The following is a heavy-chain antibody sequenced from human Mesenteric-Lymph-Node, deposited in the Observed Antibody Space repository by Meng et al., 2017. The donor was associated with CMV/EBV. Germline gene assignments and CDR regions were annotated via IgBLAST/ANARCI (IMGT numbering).Heavy chain of an antibody. J-gene: IGHJ4*02. CDR3: ATMDGDYVPRLDY. CDR2: ISSSSTYI. D-gene: IGHD4-17*01. Sequence: AASGFTFSTYDISWVRQAPGKGLEWVSSISSSSTYIYYADSVQGRFTISRDNAKNSLYLQLNSLRTEDTAVYYCATMDGDYVPRLDYWGQGTLVTVSS. CDR1: GFTFSTYD. V-gene: IGHV3-21*01.